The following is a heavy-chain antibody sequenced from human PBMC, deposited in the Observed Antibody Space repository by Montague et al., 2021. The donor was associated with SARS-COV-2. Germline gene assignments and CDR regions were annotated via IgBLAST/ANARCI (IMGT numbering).Heavy chain of an antibody. CDR3: AREYSSGVYFDY. CDR2: IDWDDDK. Sequence: PALVKPTQTLTLTCTFSGFSLGTSGMCVSWIRQPPGKALEWLARIDWDDDKYYSTSPKTRLTISKGTSKSQVVLTMTNMDPVDTATYYCAREYSSGVYFDYWGQGTLVTVSS. CDR1: GFSLGTSGMC. D-gene: IGHD6-19*01. V-gene: IGHV2-70*11. J-gene: IGHJ4*02.